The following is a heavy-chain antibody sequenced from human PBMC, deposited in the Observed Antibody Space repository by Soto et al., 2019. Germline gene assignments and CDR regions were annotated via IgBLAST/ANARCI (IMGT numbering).Heavy chain of an antibody. V-gene: IGHV3-9*01. Sequence: GGSLRLSCAASGFTFDDYAMHWVRQAPGKGLEWVSGISWNSGSIGYADSVKGRFTISRDNAKNSLYLQMNSLRAEDTALYYCAKDRGSGSYGQRAFDIWGQGTMVTVSS. J-gene: IGHJ3*02. D-gene: IGHD1-26*01. CDR3: AKDRGSGSYGQRAFDI. CDR1: GFTFDDYA. CDR2: ISWNSGSI.